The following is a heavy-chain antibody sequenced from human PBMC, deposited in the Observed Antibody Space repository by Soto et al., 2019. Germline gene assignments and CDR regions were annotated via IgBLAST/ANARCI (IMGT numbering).Heavy chain of an antibody. V-gene: IGHV4-59*08. Sequence: QVQLQESGPGLVKPSETLSLTCTVSGGSISNYYWSWIRQPPGQGLEWIGYAYYGGNTNYNPSLKRRVSIPVDTSKSQFALKLNSVTVADTAVYYCAKQLSAWLRMEAFDVWGPGTMVTVSS. J-gene: IGHJ3*01. CDR1: GGSISNYY. CDR2: AYYGGNT. D-gene: IGHD5-12*01. CDR3: AKQLSAWLRMEAFDV.